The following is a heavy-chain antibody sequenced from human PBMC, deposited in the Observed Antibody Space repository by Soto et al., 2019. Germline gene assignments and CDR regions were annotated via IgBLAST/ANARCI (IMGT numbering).Heavy chain of an antibody. CDR3: ARDRMRYYDFWSGYYLHYYYGMDV. D-gene: IGHD3-3*01. CDR1: GGTFSSYA. V-gene: IGHV1-69*01. Sequence: QVQLVQSGAEVKKPGSSVKVSCKASGGTFSSYAISWVRQAPGQGLEWMGGIIPIFGTANYAQKFQGRVTITADESTSTAYMELSSLRSEDTAVYYCARDRMRYYDFWSGYYLHYYYGMDVWGQGTTVTVSS. CDR2: IIPIFGTA. J-gene: IGHJ6*02.